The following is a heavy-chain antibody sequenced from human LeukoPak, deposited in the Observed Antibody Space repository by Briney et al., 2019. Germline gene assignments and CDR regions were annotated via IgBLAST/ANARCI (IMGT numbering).Heavy chain of an antibody. Sequence: SETLSLTCTVSGGSVSSGSYYWSWIRQPPGKGLEWIGYIYYSGSTNYNPSLKSRVTISVDTSKNQFSLKLSSVTAADTAVYYCARGESYGSHRNFDYWGQGTLVTVS. CDR1: GGSVSSGSYY. CDR3: ARGESYGSHRNFDY. V-gene: IGHV4-61*01. J-gene: IGHJ4*02. CDR2: IYYSGST. D-gene: IGHD5-18*01.